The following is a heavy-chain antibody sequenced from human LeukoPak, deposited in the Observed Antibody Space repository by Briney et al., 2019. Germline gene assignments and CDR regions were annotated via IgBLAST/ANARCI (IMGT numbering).Heavy chain of an antibody. V-gene: IGHV4-4*07. CDR3: ATYSGSRVIDY. Sequence: SSETLSLTCSVSGGFIRDYHWTWFRQPAGKGLEWIGRTYTSGTTNYGASLNGRVSISGDTSMNQFSLTLTSVTAADTAVYFCATYSGSRVIDYWGQGILVIVSS. CDR1: GGFIRDYH. CDR2: TYTSGTT. D-gene: IGHD5-12*01. J-gene: IGHJ4*02.